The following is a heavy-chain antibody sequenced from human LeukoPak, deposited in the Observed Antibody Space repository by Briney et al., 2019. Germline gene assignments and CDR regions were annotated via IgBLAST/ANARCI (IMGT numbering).Heavy chain of an antibody. CDR2: ISGSGGST. CDR1: GFTFSSYA. J-gene: IGHJ1*01. CDR3: AKDRPASDSSGYYYVEYFQH. D-gene: IGHD3-22*01. V-gene: IGHV3-23*01. Sequence: GGSLRLSCAASGFTFSSYAMSWVRQAPGKGLEWVSAISGSGGSTYYADSVKGRFTISRDNSKNTLYLRMNSLRAEDTAVYYCAKDRPASDSSGYYYVEYFQHWGQGTLVTVSS.